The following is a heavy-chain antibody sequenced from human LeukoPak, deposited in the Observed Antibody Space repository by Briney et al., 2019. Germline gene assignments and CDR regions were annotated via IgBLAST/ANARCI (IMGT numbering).Heavy chain of an antibody. CDR2: INSRGNAI. CDR3: AIDRGDIDY. CDR1: GFTFSDYY. V-gene: IGHV3-11*04. Sequence: PGGSLRLSCAASGFTFSDYYMNWIRQAPGKGLEWVSYINSRGNAIYYADSVKGRFTISRDNAKNSLYLQMHSLRAEDTAVYYCAIDRGDIDYWGQGTLVSVSS. D-gene: IGHD3-10*01. J-gene: IGHJ4*02.